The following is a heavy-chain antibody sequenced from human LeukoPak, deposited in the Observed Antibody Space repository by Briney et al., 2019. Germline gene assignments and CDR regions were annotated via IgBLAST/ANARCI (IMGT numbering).Heavy chain of an antibody. CDR2: IYHSGST. J-gene: IGHJ4*02. CDR1: GGSISSGGYS. Sequence: SQTLPLTCAVSGGSISSGGYSWSWIRQPPGKGLEWIGYIYHSGSTYYNPSLKSRVTISVDRSKNQFSLKLSSVTAADTAVYYCASRTGATYYFDYWGQGTLVTVSS. V-gene: IGHV4-30-2*01. CDR3: ASRTGATYYFDY. D-gene: IGHD7-27*01.